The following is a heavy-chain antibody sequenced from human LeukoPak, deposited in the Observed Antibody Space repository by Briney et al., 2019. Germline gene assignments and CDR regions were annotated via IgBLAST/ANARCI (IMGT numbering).Heavy chain of an antibody. Sequence: GGSLRLSCAASGFTFSAYSMNWVRQAPGKGLEWVSSISSTSTYRYYGDSVKGRFTISRDNAKNSLYLQMNSLRAEDTAVFYCARAPVYYDESRGHLKISNWYLDLWGRGTLVTVSS. J-gene: IGHJ2*01. V-gene: IGHV3-21*01. CDR1: GFTFSAYS. D-gene: IGHD3-22*01. CDR3: ARAPVYYDESRGHLKISNWYLDL. CDR2: ISSTSTYR.